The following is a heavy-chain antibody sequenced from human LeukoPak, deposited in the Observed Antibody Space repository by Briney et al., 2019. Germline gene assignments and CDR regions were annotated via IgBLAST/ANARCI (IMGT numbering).Heavy chain of an antibody. V-gene: IGHV4-39*02. J-gene: IGHJ3*02. CDR1: GGSISGTSYC. Sequence: PSETLSLTCTVSGGSISGTSYCRGWSRQPPGEGLEWSGSIYYSGRTYHNPCLKIRVPIYVATHKFPFTLKLNTVTAADTALYYCARDFPQHAFDIWGPGTMVTVSS. CDR2: IYYSGRT. CDR3: ARDFPQHAFDI.